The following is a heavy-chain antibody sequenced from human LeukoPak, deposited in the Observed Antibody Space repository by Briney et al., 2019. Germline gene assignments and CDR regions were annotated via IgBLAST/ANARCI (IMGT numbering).Heavy chain of an antibody. J-gene: IGHJ6*03. CDR2: IYHSGST. V-gene: IGHV4-38-2*01. D-gene: IGHD4-17*01. CDR1: SYSISSGYY. Sequence: SETLSLTCVVSSYSISSGYYWGWIRQPPGKGLEWIGSIYHSGSTYYNPSLNSRVSISVDTSKNQSSLKLSSVTAADTAVYFCAGTVTTGYYYYYMDVWGKGTTVTVSS. CDR3: AGTVTTGYYYYYMDV.